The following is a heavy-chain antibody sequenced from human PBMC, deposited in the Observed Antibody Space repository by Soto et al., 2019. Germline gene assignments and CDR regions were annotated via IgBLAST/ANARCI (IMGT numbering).Heavy chain of an antibody. V-gene: IGHV3-21*06. CDR3: ARDLFAGQQIVIPWFEP. J-gene: IGHJ5*02. CDR1: GFPFSAYN. Sequence: EVQLVESGGGLVKPGGSLRLSCTGSGFPFSAYNMNWVRQEPGKGPEWIPSITSTTGQIYYAESVKGRFTISRDSAKNSLYLEMNRLGAEDTAVYFCARDLFAGQQIVIPWFEPWGQGTLVTVSS. CDR2: ITSTTGQI. D-gene: IGHD3-16*02.